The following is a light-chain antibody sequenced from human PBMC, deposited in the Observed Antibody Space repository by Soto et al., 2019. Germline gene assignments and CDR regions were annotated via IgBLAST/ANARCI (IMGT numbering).Light chain of an antibody. CDR1: QNVRTF. CDR3: QQHSHWPPWT. J-gene: IGKJ1*01. V-gene: IGKV3-11*01. Sequence: EVVLTQSPATLSLSPGERATLSCRASQNVRTFLDGYQQKPGQAPRLLIYGSSNSATGIPGRFSGSGPGTDFTLTISSPEPEDFAVYYGQQHSHWPPWTFGQGTRVEIQ. CDR2: GSS.